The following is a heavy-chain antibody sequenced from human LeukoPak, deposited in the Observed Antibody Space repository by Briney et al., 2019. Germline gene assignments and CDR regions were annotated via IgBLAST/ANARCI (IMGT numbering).Heavy chain of an antibody. J-gene: IGHJ4*02. D-gene: IGHD6-13*01. Sequence: GALVKVSCKASGYTFTGYYMHWVRQAPGQGLEWMGRINPNSGGTNYAQKFQGRVTMTRDTSISTAYMELSRLRSDDTAVYYCAREYSSSWYERILDYWGQGTLVTVSS. CDR2: INPNSGGT. CDR1: GYTFTGYY. CDR3: AREYSSSWYERILDY. V-gene: IGHV1-2*06.